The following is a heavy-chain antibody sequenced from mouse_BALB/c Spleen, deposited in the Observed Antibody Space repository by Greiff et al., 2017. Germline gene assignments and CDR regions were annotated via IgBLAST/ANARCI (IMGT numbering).Heavy chain of an antibody. V-gene: IGHV14-3*02. CDR2: IDPANGNT. Sequence: VQLKQSGAELVKPGASVKLSCTASGFNIKDTYMHWVKQRPEQGLEWIGRIDPANGNTKYDPKFQGKATITADTSSNTAYLQLSSLTSEDTAVYYCARPAYGNYVRVPVDYWGQGTSVTVSS. CDR1: GFNIKDTY. CDR3: ARPAYGNYVRVPVDY. J-gene: IGHJ4*01. D-gene: IGHD2-10*02.